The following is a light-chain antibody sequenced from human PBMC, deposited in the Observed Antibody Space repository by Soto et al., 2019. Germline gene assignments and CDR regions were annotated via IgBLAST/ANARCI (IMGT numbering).Light chain of an antibody. J-gene: IGKJ1*01. CDR1: QSVTSSY. V-gene: IGKV3-20*01. Sequence: EIVLTQSPGTLSLSPGERATLSCRASQSVTSSYLAWYQQKPGQAPRLLIYGASSRATGIPDRFSGRGSGTDFTLTISRLEPEDFAGYYCQQYGSSPRTFGQGTKVDIK. CDR3: QQYGSSPRT. CDR2: GAS.